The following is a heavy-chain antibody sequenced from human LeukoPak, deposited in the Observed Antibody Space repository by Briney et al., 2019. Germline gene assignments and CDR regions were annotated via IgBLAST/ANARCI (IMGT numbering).Heavy chain of an antibody. CDR3: ARVSGTGWNDF. CDR2: INPHTGDT. J-gene: IGHJ4*02. CDR1: GYTFGDYY. D-gene: IGHD3/OR15-3a*01. Sequence: ASVKVSCKASGYTFGDYYMHWVRQAPGQGLEWMGWINPHTGDTNYALKFQGRVTMTRDTSTSTAYMDLSWLRSDDTAVFYCARVSGTGWNDFWGQGTLVTVSS. V-gene: IGHV1-2*02.